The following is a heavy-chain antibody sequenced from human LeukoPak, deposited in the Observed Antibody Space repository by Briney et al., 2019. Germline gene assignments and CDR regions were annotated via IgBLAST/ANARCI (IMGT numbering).Heavy chain of an antibody. CDR2: IKSKTHGETT. D-gene: IGHD6-13*01. V-gene: IGHV3-15*01. CDR1: GFTFSDAW. Sequence: GGSLRLSCAASGFTFSDAWMNWVRQAQGKGLEWLGRIKSKTHGETTDYAAPVKGRFTISRDDSKNTLYLQMNSLKTEDTALYYGTTGQSSSWYGGDYWGQGTLVTVSS. J-gene: IGHJ4*02. CDR3: TTGQSSSWYGGDY.